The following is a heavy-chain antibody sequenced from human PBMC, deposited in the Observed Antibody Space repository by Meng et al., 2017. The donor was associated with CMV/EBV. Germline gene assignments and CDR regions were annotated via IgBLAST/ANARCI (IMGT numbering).Heavy chain of an antibody. J-gene: IGHJ4*02. V-gene: IGHV4-61*02. CDR2: NYTRRDT. Sequence: QEHVEEAGPGLLKPSKTPSLTCTGYGGSIRRWSYHWSLNRQAAGKGMGGVWRNYTRRDTNHHPPPQGRGHHTVGTGKKQVPLKVDPRTGPDTARYYWARGPHSMVPGVPFDYWGQGTLVTVSS. D-gene: IGHD3-10*01. CDR1: GGSIRRWSYH. CDR3: ARGPHSMVPGVPFDY.